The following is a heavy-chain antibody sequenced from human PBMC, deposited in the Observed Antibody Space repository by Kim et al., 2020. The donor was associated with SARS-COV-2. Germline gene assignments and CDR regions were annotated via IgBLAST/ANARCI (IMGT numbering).Heavy chain of an antibody. CDR1: FFTFILYE. CDR2: ISYDESYK. D-gene: IGHD6-6*01. J-gene: IGHJ4*02. CDR3: SSSSFDY. Sequence: VGSLRLSCAASFFTFILYEIHKISQAPGKGLEWVEVISYDESYKYYADSVKGRFTISRDNSKNTLYLQMNSLRAEDTAVYYCSSSSFDYWGQGTLVTVSS. V-gene: IGHV3-30*03.